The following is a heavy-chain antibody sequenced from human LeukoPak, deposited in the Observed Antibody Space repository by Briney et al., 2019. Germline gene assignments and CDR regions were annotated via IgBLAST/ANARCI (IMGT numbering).Heavy chain of an antibody. J-gene: IGHJ4*02. CDR3: ARGTSGFDY. CDR1: GFTFSSYG. D-gene: IGHD2-2*01. V-gene: IGHV3-30*03. CDR2: ISYDGSNK. Sequence: GGSLRLSCAASGFTFSSYGMHWVRQAPGKGLEWVAVISYDGSNKYYADSVKGRFTISRDNSKNTLYLQMNSLRAEDTAVYYCARGTSGFDYWGQGTLVTVSS.